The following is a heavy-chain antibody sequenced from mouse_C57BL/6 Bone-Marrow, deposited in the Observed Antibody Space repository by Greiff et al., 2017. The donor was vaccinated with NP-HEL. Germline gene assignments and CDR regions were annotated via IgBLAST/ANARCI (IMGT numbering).Heavy chain of an antibody. CDR3: ARHEERGIYDGYYNYAMDY. CDR1: GYTFTEYT. CDR2: FYPGSGSI. J-gene: IGHJ4*01. D-gene: IGHD2-3*01. V-gene: IGHV1-62-2*01. Sequence: QVHVKQSGAELVKPGASVKLSCKASGYTFTEYTIHWVKQRSGQGLEWIGWFYPGSGSIKYNEKFKDKATLTADKSSSTVYMELSRLTSEDSAVYFCARHEERGIYDGYYNYAMDYWGQGTSVTVSS.